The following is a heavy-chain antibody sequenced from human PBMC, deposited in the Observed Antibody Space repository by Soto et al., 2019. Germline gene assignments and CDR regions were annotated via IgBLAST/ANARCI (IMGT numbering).Heavy chain of an antibody. CDR1: GFTFSSYS. CDR3: ARDYGDYVPRNDY. J-gene: IGHJ4*02. CDR2: ISSSDINI. D-gene: IGHD4-17*01. Sequence: EVQLVECGGGLIQPGGSLRLSCAASGFTFSSYSMNWVRQAPGKGLEWISYISSSDINIYYADSVKGRFTISRDIAKNSLYLQMNSLRAEDTAVYYCARDYGDYVPRNDYWGQGTLVTVSS. V-gene: IGHV3-48*01.